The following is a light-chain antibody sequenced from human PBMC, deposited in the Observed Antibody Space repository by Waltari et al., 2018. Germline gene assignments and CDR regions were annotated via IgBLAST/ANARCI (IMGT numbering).Light chain of an antibody. CDR1: SSDIGAYNF. CDR2: GLK. Sequence: QSALTQPASVSGSPGQSITLSCTGTSSDIGAYNFVSWYQKHPGKAPKVLIYGLKNRPSGVSSRFSGSKSGNTASLTISGLQAEDEADYYCSSYTTGSTRYVFGSGTKVTVL. V-gene: IGLV2-14*03. CDR3: SSYTTGSTRYV. J-gene: IGLJ1*01.